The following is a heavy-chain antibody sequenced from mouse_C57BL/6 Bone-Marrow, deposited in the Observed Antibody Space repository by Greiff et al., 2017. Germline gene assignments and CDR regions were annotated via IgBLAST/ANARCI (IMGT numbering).Heavy chain of an antibody. V-gene: IGHV1-64*01. CDR3: ARKMGIYYDYSWLAY. CDR1: GYTFTSYW. J-gene: IGHJ3*01. CDR2: IHPNSGST. Sequence: VQLQQPGAELVKPGASVKLSCTASGYTFTSYWMHWVKQRPGQGLEWIGMIHPNSGSTNYNEKFKRKATLTVDKSSSTAYMQLSSLTSEDSAVYYCARKMGIYYDYSWLAYGGQGTLVTVSA. D-gene: IGHD2-4*01.